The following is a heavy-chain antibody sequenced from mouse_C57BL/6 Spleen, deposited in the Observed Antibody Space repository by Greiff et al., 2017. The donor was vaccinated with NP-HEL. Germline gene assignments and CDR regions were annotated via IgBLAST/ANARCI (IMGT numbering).Heavy chain of an antibody. CDR2: INYDGSST. CDR1: GFTFSDYY. CDR3: ARVHSNYLFAY. D-gene: IGHD2-5*01. J-gene: IGHJ3*01. Sequence: EVQLVESEGGLVQPGSSMKLSCTASGFTFSDYYMAWVRQVPEKGLEWVANINYDGSSTYYLDSLKSRFIISRDNAKNILYLQMSSLKSEDTATYYCARVHSNYLFAYWGQGTLVTVAA. V-gene: IGHV5-16*01.